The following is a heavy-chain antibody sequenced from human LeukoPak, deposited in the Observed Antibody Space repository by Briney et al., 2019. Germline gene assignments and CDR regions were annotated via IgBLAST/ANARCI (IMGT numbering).Heavy chain of an antibody. Sequence: PSETLSLTCAVYGGSFSGYYWSWIRQPPGKGLEWIGEINHSGSTNYNPSLKSRVTISVDTSKNQFSLKLSSVTAADTAAYYCARGPYYYYYMDVWGKGTTVTVSS. CDR1: GGSFSGYY. J-gene: IGHJ6*03. CDR2: INHSGST. CDR3: ARGPYYYYYMDV. V-gene: IGHV4-34*01.